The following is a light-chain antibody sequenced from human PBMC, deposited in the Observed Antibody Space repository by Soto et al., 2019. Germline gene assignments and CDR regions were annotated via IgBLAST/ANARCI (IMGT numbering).Light chain of an antibody. J-gene: IGKJ2*01. Sequence: DIRMTQSPSSLSASIGDRVTITCRASQSISIYLNWYQQKPAKAPKLLIYAASSLQSGVPSTFSGSGSGTDFTLTISSLQPEDFATYYCQQSSSTPYTVGQGTKLEIK. V-gene: IGKV1-39*01. CDR3: QQSSSTPYT. CDR2: AAS. CDR1: QSISIY.